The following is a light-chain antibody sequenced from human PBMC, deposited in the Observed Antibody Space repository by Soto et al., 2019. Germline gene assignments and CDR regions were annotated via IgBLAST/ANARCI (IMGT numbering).Light chain of an antibody. Sequence: AIQLTQSPSSLSASVGDRVTIACRASQGISSALAWYQQKPGKGPSVLFYDASDLESGVPSRFSGTGSGTDFTLTITSLQPEDFATYYCQQLKTFPWTFGQGTKVEIK. V-gene: IGKV1-13*02. CDR2: DAS. J-gene: IGKJ1*01. CDR1: QGISSA. CDR3: QQLKTFPWT.